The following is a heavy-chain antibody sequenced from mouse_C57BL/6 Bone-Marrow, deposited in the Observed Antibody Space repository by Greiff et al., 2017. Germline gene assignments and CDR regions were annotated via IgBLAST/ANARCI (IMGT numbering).Heavy chain of an antibody. D-gene: IGHD4-1*01. J-gene: IGHJ2*01. V-gene: IGHV14-4*01. CDR2: IDPENGDT. CDR3: TTSLNWDVDY. CDR1: GFNIKDDY. Sequence: EVQLQQSGAELVRPGASVKLSCTASGFNIKDDYMHWVQQRPEQGLEWIGWIDPENGDTASSSKFQGKTTITEDTSSNTAYLQLSSLTSEDTALYYCTTSLNWDVDYWGQGTTLTVSS.